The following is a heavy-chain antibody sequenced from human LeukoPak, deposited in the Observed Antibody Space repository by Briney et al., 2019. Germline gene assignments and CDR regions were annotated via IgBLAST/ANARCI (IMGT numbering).Heavy chain of an antibody. Sequence: ASVKVSCKASGYTFTGYYIHWVPQAPGQGLEWMGWINPNSGAIDYAQRFQGRVTVTRDTSISTAYMQQSGLRSDDTAVYYCARDRGDDFWGGFDYWGQGTLVTVSS. V-gene: IGHV1-2*02. D-gene: IGHD3-3*01. CDR2: INPNSGAI. CDR3: ARDRGDDFWGGFDY. CDR1: GYTFTGYY. J-gene: IGHJ4*02.